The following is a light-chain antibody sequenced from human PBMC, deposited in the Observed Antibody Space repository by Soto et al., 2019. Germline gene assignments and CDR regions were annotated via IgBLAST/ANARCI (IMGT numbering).Light chain of an antibody. CDR2: LNSDGSH. CDR1: SGHSRYA. J-gene: IGLJ3*02. CDR3: QTWGPYWV. Sequence: QSVLTQSPSASASLGASVKLTCTLSSGHSRYAIAWHQQQPEKGPRYLMKLNSDGSHSKGDGIPDRFSGSSSGAERYLTISSLQSEDEADYYCQTWGPYWVFGGGTKLTVL. V-gene: IGLV4-69*01.